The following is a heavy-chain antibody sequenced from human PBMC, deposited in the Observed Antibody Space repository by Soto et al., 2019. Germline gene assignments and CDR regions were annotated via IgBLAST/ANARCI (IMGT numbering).Heavy chain of an antibody. Sequence: SETLSLTCAVYGGSFSGYYWTWIRQPPGTGLEWIGEINHSGSPNYTPSFKSRFTISLDTSKTHFSLKLTSLTAADTAVYYCARDKITGLFDYWGQGTLVTVLL. J-gene: IGHJ4*02. CDR2: INHSGSP. D-gene: IGHD2-8*02. CDR3: ARDKITGLFDY. CDR1: GGSFSGYY. V-gene: IGHV4-34*01.